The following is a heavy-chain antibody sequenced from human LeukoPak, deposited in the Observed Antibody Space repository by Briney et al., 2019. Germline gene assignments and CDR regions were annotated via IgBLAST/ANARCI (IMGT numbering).Heavy chain of an antibody. J-gene: IGHJ4*02. Sequence: GGSLRLSCAASGFTFSDYSMNWVRQAPGTGLEWISYIGIDSGNTNYADSVKGRFTISGDKAKNSLYLQMNSLRAEDTAVYYCARDYKYAFDNWGEGTLVTVSS. D-gene: IGHD5-24*01. V-gene: IGHV3-48*01. CDR3: ARDYKYAFDN. CDR1: GFTFSDYS. CDR2: IGIDSGNT.